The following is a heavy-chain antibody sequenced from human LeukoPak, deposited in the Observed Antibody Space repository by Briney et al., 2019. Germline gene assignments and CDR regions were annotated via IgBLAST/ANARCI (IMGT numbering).Heavy chain of an antibody. V-gene: IGHV3-23*01. Sequence: PGGSLRLSCAASGFTFSDYYMSWIRQAPGKGLECVSTISGSGSDTYYTDSVKGRFTISRDSSKNTLYLQMNSLRAEDTAVYYCAKGREAYSGSYTPFDSWGQGTLVTVSS. D-gene: IGHD1-26*01. CDR3: AKGREAYSGSYTPFDS. CDR1: GFTFSDYY. CDR2: ISGSGSDT. J-gene: IGHJ4*02.